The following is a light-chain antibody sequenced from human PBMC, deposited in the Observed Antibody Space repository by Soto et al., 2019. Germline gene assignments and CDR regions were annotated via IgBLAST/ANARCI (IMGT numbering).Light chain of an antibody. Sequence: EIVLTQSPANLSVSPGERATLSCRASLSVRSNLAWYQQKPGQAPRLLIFGATTRATNISARFTGSGSGTEFTLTISSLQSEDFAVYYCQQYVNWPPLTFGGGTKVEIK. J-gene: IGKJ4*01. V-gene: IGKV3-15*01. CDR2: GAT. CDR3: QQYVNWPPLT. CDR1: LSVRSN.